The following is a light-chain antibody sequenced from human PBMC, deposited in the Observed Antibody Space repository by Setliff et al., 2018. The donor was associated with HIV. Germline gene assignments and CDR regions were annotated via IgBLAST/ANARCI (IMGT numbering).Light chain of an antibody. V-gene: IGLV2-14*01. Sequence: QSALTQPASVSGSPGQSITISCTGTSSDVGGYNYVSWYQQYPGKAPKLMIYGVRNRPSGVSDRFSGSKSGNTASLTISGLQAEDEADYYCASRTAGSTPYVFGTGTKVTVL. CDR1: SSDVGGYNY. CDR2: GVR. CDR3: ASRTAGSTPYV. J-gene: IGLJ1*01.